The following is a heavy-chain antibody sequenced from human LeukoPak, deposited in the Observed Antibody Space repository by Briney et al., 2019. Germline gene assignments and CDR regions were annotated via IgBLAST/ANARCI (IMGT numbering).Heavy chain of an antibody. J-gene: IGHJ6*03. D-gene: IGHD3-10*01. Sequence: ASVKVSCKASGYTFTSYGFSWVRQAPGQGLEWMGWISAYNGNTKYAQKLQGRVTMTTDTSTSTSYMELRSLRFDDTAVYYCARGATVGELLHYYYYYYMDVWGKGTTVTVSS. V-gene: IGHV1-18*01. CDR2: ISAYNGNT. CDR1: GYTFTSYG. CDR3: ARGATVGELLHYYYYYYMDV.